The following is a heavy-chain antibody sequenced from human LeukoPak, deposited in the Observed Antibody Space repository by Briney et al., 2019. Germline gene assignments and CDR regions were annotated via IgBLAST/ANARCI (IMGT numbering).Heavy chain of an antibody. D-gene: IGHD3-3*01. CDR1: GGSISSYY. V-gene: IGHV4-4*07. CDR3: ARETTIFGVVIAAFDY. J-gene: IGHJ4*02. CDR2: IYTSGST. Sequence: PSQTLSLTCTVSGGSISSYYWSWIRQPAGKGLEWIGRIYTSGSTNYNPSLKSRVTMSVDTSKNQFSLKLSSVTAADTAVYYCARETTIFGVVIAAFDYWGQGTLVTVSS.